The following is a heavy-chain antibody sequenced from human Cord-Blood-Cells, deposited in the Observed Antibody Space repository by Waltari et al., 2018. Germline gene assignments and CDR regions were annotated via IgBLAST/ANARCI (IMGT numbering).Heavy chain of an antibody. Sequence: QVQLQQWGAGLLKPSETLSLTCAVYGGPFSGYDWSWIRQPPGKGLEWIGEINHSGSTNYNPSLKSRVTISVDTSKNQFSLKLSSVTAADTAVYYCAGGKTSSSWFDYWGQGTLVTVSS. CDR3: AGGKTSSSWFDY. J-gene: IGHJ4*02. V-gene: IGHV4-34*01. D-gene: IGHD6-13*01. CDR1: GGPFSGYD. CDR2: INHSGST.